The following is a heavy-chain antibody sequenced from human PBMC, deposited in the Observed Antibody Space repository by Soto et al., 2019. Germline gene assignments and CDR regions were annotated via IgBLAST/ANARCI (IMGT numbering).Heavy chain of an antibody. CDR2: INHSGST. V-gene: IGHV4-34*01. Sequence: SETLSLTCAVYGGSFSGYYWSWIRQPPGKGLEWIGEINHSGSTNYNPSLKSRVTISVDTSKNQFSLKLSSVTAADTAVYYCARGRRITIFAVVIAPGGMDVWGQGTTVTVSS. D-gene: IGHD3-3*01. J-gene: IGHJ6*02. CDR1: GGSFSGYY. CDR3: ARGRRITIFAVVIAPGGMDV.